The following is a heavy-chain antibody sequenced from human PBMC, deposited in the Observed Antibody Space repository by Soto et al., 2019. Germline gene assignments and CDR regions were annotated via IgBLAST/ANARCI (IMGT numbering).Heavy chain of an antibody. CDR3: GGGRHPEGVGPFAY. J-gene: IGHJ4*02. V-gene: IGHV3-23*05. D-gene: IGHD3-10*01. Sequence: PGGSLRLSCSASGFTINTYTMGWVRLAPGKGLEWVSTIFSGMGNTKYADSVTGRFSISRDNSKNIMYLQMNSLGVDDTAVYYCGGGRHPEGVGPFAYWGGGILVTVPS. CDR2: IFSGMGNT. CDR1: GFTINTYT.